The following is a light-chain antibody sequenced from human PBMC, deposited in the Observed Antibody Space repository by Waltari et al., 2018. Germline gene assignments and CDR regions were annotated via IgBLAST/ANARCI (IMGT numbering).Light chain of an antibody. V-gene: IGKV3-11*01. CDR2: DAS. CDR1: QSVGTS. CDR3: QQRHTWPRT. Sequence: EIFLTQSPATLSVSAGVRAALSCRASQSVGTSLAWYQHRTGQAPRLLIYDASKRAAGIPARFSGSGSGTDFTLAIDTLEPEDFAVYYCQQRHTWPRTFGQGTKVEI. J-gene: IGKJ1*01.